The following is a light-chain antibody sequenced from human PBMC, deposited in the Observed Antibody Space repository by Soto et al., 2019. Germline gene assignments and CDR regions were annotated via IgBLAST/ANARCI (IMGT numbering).Light chain of an antibody. CDR1: QSISSW. CDR2: DAS. Sequence: DIQMTQSPSTLSASVGDRVTITCRASQSISSWLAWYQQKPGKAPKVLIFDASSLESGVPSRFSGSGSGTEFTLTISSLQSEDSAVYYCQQYKNWPPWTFGQGTKVDIK. J-gene: IGKJ1*01. V-gene: IGKV1-5*01. CDR3: QQYKNWPPWT.